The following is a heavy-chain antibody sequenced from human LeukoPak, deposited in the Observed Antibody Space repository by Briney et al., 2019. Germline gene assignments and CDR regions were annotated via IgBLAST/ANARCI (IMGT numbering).Heavy chain of an antibody. CDR3: ARDSFHDYGDHYFDY. D-gene: IGHD4-17*01. J-gene: IGHJ4*02. CDR2: IWYDGSNK. CDR1: GFTFSRYG. V-gene: IGHV3-33*01. Sequence: GGSLRLSCAASGFTFSRYGMHWVRQAPGKGLEWVAVIWYDGSNKYYADSVKGRFTISRDNSKNTLYLQMNSLRAEDTAVYYCARDSFHDYGDHYFDYWGQGTLVTVSS.